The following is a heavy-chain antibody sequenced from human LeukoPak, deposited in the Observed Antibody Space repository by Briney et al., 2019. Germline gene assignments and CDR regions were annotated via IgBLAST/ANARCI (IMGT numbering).Heavy chain of an antibody. CDR2: VGGSGSTT. V-gene: IGHV3-23*01. J-gene: IGHJ4*02. CDR3: AKIVAGLDY. D-gene: IGHD2-15*01. CDR1: GFIFSNYG. Sequence: GGSLRLSCAASGFIFSNYGMSWVRQAPGKGLEWVSAVGGSGSTTYYADSVKGRFTISRDNSKNTLYLQMNSLRADDTAVYYCAKIVAGLDYWGQGTLVTVSS.